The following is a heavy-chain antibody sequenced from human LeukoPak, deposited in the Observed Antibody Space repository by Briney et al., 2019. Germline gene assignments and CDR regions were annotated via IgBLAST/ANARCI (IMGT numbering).Heavy chain of an antibody. CDR3: VRGYSFGPYGMDV. Sequence: GGSLRLSCSASGFPFNSYAMHWVRQAPGKGLEYVSAISDSGGSTYYADSVKGRFTISRDNSKNTLYLQMSSLRAEDTAVYFCVRGYSFGPYGMDVWGQGTTVTVS. V-gene: IGHV3-64D*09. J-gene: IGHJ6*02. CDR1: GFPFNSYA. CDR2: ISDSGGST. D-gene: IGHD2-15*01.